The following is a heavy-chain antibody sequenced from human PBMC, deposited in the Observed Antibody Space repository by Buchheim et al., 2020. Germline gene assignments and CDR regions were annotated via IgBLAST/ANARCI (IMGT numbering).Heavy chain of an antibody. CDR3: AKDAAWLSQPTYYFDY. Sequence: QVQLLEYGGGVVQPGRSLRLSCAASGFTFSDYGMHWVRQAPGKGLEWVAVISYDGSNKYYADSVKGRFTISRDNSNLYLQMNSLRAEDTAVYYCAKDAAWLSQPTYYFDYWGQGTL. CDR1: GFTFSDYG. J-gene: IGHJ4*02. V-gene: IGHV3-30*18. CDR2: ISYDGSNK. D-gene: IGHD5-12*01.